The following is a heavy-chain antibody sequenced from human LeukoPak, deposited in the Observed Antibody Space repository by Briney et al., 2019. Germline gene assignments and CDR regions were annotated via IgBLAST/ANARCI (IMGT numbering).Heavy chain of an antibody. V-gene: IGHV3-23*01. Sequence: GGSLRLSCAASGFTFSSYAMSWVRQAPGKGLEWVSAISGSGGSTYYADSVKGRFTISRDNSKNTLYLQMNSLRAEDTAVYYCARGYDISGFYLRAFDIWGQGTMVTVSS. CDR1: GFTFSSYA. CDR3: ARGYDISGFYLRAFDI. J-gene: IGHJ3*02. CDR2: ISGSGGST. D-gene: IGHD3-22*01.